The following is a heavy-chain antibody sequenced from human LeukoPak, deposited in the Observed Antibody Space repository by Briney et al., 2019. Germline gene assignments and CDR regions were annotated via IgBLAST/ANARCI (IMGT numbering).Heavy chain of an antibody. D-gene: IGHD3-16*01. CDR3: ARGGELWEPLGY. CDR2: IYHSGST. V-gene: IGHV4-30-2*01. J-gene: IGHJ4*02. Sequence: PSQTLSLTCTVSGGSISSGGYYWSWIRQPPGKGLEWIGYIYHSGSTYYNPSLKSRVTISVDRSKNQFSLKLSSVTAADTAVYYCARGGELWEPLGYWGQGTLVTVSS. CDR1: GGSISSGGYY.